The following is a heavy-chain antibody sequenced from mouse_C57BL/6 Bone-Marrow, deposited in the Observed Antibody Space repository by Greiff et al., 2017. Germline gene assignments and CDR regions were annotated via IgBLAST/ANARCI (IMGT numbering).Heavy chain of an antibody. CDR3: ARRDYGSRFAY. V-gene: IGHV1-81*01. D-gene: IGHD1-1*01. Sequence: QVQLQQSGAELARPGASVKLSCKASGYTFTSYGISWVKQRTGQGLEWIGEIYPRSGNPYYNEKFKGKATLTADKSSSTAYMELRSLTSEDSAVYFCARRDYGSRFAYWGQGTLVTVSA. J-gene: IGHJ3*01. CDR1: GYTFTSYG. CDR2: IYPRSGNP.